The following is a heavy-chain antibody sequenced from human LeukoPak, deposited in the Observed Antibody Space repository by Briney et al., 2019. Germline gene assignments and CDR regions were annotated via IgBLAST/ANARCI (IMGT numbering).Heavy chain of an antibody. CDR1: GYGFTSYW. CDR2: IYPGDSDT. V-gene: IGHV5-51*01. D-gene: IGHD5-18*01. CDR3: ARHGDTEDYYYYMDV. J-gene: IGHJ6*03. Sequence: GESLKMSCKGSGYGFTSYWICWVRQMPRKGLEWKVIIYPGDSDTRYSTAFQGQATISADKSISTAYLQWSSLKASDTAMYYCARHGDTEDYYYYMDVWGKGTTVTVSS.